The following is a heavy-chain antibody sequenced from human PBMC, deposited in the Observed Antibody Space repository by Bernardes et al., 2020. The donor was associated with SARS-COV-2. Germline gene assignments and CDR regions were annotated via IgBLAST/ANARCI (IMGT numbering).Heavy chain of an antibody. CDR1: GYTFTTYG. CDR3: ARVPEWELTGRIDY. J-gene: IGHJ4*02. V-gene: IGHV1-18*01. D-gene: IGHD1-26*01. Sequence: ASVKVSCKASGYTFTTYGVIWVRQAPGQGLEWMGWISAYNGNTNYAQKLQGRVTMTTDTSTSTAYMELRSLRSDDTAVYYCARVPEWELTGRIDYWGQGTLVTVSS. CDR2: ISAYNGNT.